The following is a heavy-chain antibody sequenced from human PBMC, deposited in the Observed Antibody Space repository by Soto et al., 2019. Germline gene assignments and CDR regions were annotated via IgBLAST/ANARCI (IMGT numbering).Heavy chain of an antibody. CDR3: ARRGLSYSSSSSSYYYYYGMDV. V-gene: IGHV5-51*01. CDR2: IYPGDSDT. J-gene: IGHJ6*02. Sequence: GESLKISCKGSGYSFTSYWIGWVRQMPGKGLEWMGTIYPGDSDTRYSPSFQGQVTISADKSISTAYLQWSSLKASDTAMYYCARRGLSYSSSSSSYYYYYGMDVWGQGTTVTVSS. D-gene: IGHD6-6*01. CDR1: GYSFTSYW.